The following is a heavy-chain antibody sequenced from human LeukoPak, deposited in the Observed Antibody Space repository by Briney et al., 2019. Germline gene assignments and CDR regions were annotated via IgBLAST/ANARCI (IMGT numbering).Heavy chain of an antibody. CDR3: ARGYYDCSGYPYYFDY. V-gene: IGHV4-59*01. CDR2: IYYSGST. Sequence: PSETLSLTCTVSGGSISSYYWSWIRQPPGKGLEWIGYIYYSGSTNYNPSLKSRVTISVDTSKNQFSLKLSSVTAADTAVYYCARGYYDCSGYPYYFDYWGQGTLVTVSS. J-gene: IGHJ4*02. D-gene: IGHD3-22*01. CDR1: GGSISSYY.